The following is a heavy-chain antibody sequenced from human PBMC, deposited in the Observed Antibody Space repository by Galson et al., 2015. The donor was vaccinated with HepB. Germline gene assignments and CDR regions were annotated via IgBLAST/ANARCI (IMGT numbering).Heavy chain of an antibody. CDR2: IYYSGST. V-gene: IGHV4-59*08. Sequence: ETLSLTCTVSGGSISSYYRSWIRQPPGKGLEWIGYIYYSGSTNYNPSLKSRVTISVDTSKNQFSLKLSSVTAADTAVYCCARRLSYYYDSSGYYSNYMDVWGKGTTVTVSS. J-gene: IGHJ6*03. CDR1: GGSISSYY. D-gene: IGHD3-22*01. CDR3: ARRLSYYYDSSGYYSNYMDV.